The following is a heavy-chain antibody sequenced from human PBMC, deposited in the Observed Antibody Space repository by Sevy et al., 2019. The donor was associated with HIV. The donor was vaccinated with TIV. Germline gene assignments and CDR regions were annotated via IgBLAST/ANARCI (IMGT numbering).Heavy chain of an antibody. Sequence: GGSLRLSCAASGFSFSSYGMHWVRQAPGKGLEWVALIWFDGSNSYYADSVKGRFIISRDTSKNTVYLKMNSLRAEDTAVYYCARDHEFYDYGDYGPTFFPDYWGQGNLVTVSS. J-gene: IGHJ4*02. V-gene: IGHV3-33*01. CDR1: GFSFSSYG. CDR2: IWFDGSNS. CDR3: ARDHEFYDYGDYGPTFFPDY. D-gene: IGHD4-17*01.